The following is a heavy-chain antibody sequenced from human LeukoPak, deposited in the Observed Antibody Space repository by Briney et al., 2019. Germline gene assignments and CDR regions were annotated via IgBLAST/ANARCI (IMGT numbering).Heavy chain of an antibody. CDR1: GFTFSSYS. Sequence: PGGSLRLSCAASGFTFSSYSMNWVRQAPGKGLEWVANMKKDGGEKYYVDSVRGRFTISRDNAKNSLYLQMNSLRAEDTAVYYCVPGDMVRGVLDYGMNVWGKGTTVTVSS. V-gene: IGHV3-7*03. J-gene: IGHJ6*04. D-gene: IGHD3-10*01. CDR3: VPGDMVRGVLDYGMNV. CDR2: MKKDGGEK.